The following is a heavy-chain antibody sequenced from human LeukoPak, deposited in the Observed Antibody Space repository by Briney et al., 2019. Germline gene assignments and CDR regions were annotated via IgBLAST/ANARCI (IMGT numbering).Heavy chain of an antibody. V-gene: IGHV1-69*05. Sequence: SVKVSCKASGGTFSSYAISWVRQAPGQGLEWMGRIIPIFGTADYAQKFQGRVTITTDESTSTAYMELSSLRSEDTAVYYCAREVAARPYYFDYWGQGTLVTVSS. CDR2: IIPIFGTA. D-gene: IGHD6-6*01. CDR3: AREVAARPYYFDY. CDR1: GGTFSSYA. J-gene: IGHJ4*02.